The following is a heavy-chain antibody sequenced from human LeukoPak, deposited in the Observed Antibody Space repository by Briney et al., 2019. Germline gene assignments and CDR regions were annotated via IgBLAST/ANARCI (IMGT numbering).Heavy chain of an antibody. D-gene: IGHD5-18*01. CDR3: ARAANRYSYGYNYFDY. CDR1: GFTVSSNY. J-gene: IGHJ4*02. V-gene: IGHV3-66*01. CDR2: IYSGGST. Sequence: PGGSLRLSCAASGFTVSSNYMSWVRQAPGKGLEWVSVIYSGGSTYYADSVKGRFTISRDNSKNTLYLQMNSLRAEDTAVYCCARAANRYSYGYNYFDYWGQGTLVTVSS.